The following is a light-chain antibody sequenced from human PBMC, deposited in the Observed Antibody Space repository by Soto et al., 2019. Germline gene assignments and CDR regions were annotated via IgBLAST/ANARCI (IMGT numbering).Light chain of an antibody. CDR3: AAWDDSLNGLV. Sequence: QSELTQPPSASGTPGQRVTISCSGSSSNIGINAVNWYQQLPGTAPKLVIYDNNQRPSGVPDRFSGSKSGISASLAISGLQSEDEADYSCAAWDDSLNGLVFGTGTKLTVL. J-gene: IGLJ1*01. CDR2: DNN. V-gene: IGLV1-44*01. CDR1: SSNIGINA.